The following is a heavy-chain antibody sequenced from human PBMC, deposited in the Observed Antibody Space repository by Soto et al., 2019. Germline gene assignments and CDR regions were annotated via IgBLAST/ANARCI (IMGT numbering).Heavy chain of an antibody. J-gene: IGHJ4*02. Sequence: QVQLVQSGAEVKKPGSSVKVSCEVSGGTFSSHPITWVRQAPGQGLEWMGGTIPIFGTSNHAQKLQGRVTIFADEVTSTAYMELSSLRFDDTAVYYCARGMGYYASGFDSWGQGTLVTVSS. V-gene: IGHV1-69*01. D-gene: IGHD1-26*01. CDR3: ARGMGYYASGFDS. CDR1: GGTFSSHP. CDR2: TIPIFGTS.